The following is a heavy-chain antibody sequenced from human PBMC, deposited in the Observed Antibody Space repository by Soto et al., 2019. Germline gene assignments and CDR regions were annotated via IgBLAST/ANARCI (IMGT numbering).Heavy chain of an antibody. Sequence: PGCSLRLSCVASGFDFSDFHISWVRQAPGKGLEWISYISSSLGHTDYAESVKGRFTISRDNAKSSVSLEMSDLRSDDTAVYYCAANWNFGLNFWGQGTLVTVSS. J-gene: IGHJ4*02. D-gene: IGHD1-1*01. V-gene: IGHV3-11*03. CDR3: AANWNFGLNF. CDR1: GFDFSDFH. CDR2: ISSSLGHT.